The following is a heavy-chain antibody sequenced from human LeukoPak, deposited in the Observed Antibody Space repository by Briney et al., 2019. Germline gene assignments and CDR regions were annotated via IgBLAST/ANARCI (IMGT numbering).Heavy chain of an antibody. Sequence: ASVKVSCKASGYTFTSYTINWVRQAPGQGLEWMGWINTNTGNPTYAQGFTGRFVFSLDTSVSTAYLQISSLKAEDTAVYYCARGGGQWLHYYYMDVWGKGTTVTVSS. V-gene: IGHV7-4-1*02. CDR1: GYTFTSYT. J-gene: IGHJ6*03. CDR2: INTNTGNP. CDR3: ARGGGQWLHYYYMDV. D-gene: IGHD6-19*01.